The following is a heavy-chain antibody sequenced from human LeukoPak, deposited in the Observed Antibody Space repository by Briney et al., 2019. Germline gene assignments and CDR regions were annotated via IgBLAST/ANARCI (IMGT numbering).Heavy chain of an antibody. D-gene: IGHD3-3*01. J-gene: IGHJ6*03. CDR3: ARHLGTIFGVATPYYYYMDV. CDR1: GGSISSSSYY. Sequence: SETLSLTCTVSGGSISSSSYYWGWIRQPPGKGLEWIGSIYYSGSTYYNPSLKSRVTISVDTSKNQFSLKLSSVTAADTAVYYCARHLGTIFGVATPYYYYMDVWGKGTTVTVSS. V-gene: IGHV4-39*01. CDR2: IYYSGST.